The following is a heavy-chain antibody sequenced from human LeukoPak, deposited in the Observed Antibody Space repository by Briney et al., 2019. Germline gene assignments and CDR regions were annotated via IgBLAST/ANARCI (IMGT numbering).Heavy chain of an antibody. CDR2: ITPKNGGT. CDR1: GYTFTDYY. CDR3: ARGDWGSFKSPDS. Sequence: ASVKVSCKASGYTFTDYYIHWVRQAPGQGLEWMGWITPKNGGTNYAQKFQGRVIMIGDTSITTAYMELSSLRSDDTAVYYCARGDWGSFKSPDSWGQGTLVTVSS. D-gene: IGHD7-27*01. V-gene: IGHV1-2*02. J-gene: IGHJ4*02.